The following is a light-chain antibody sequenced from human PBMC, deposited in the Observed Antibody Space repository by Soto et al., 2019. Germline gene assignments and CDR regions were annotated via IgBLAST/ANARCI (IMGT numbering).Light chain of an antibody. V-gene: IGLV2-14*01. CDR1: SSDVGGYDY. CDR2: EVS. CDR3: SSYSISTAYL. J-gene: IGLJ1*01. Sequence: QSVLPQPASVSGSPGQSITISCTGTSSDVGGYDYVSWYQLRPGKAPKLMVFEVSNRPSGVSYRFSGSKSGNTASLTISGLQAEDEADYFCSSYSISTAYLFGTGTKVTVL.